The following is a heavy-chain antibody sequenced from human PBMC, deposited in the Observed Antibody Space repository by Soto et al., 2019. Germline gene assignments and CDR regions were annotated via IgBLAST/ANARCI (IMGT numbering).Heavy chain of an antibody. CDR2: IYYSGST. J-gene: IGHJ3*02. Sequence: QLQLQESGPGLVKPSETLSLTCTVSGGSISSSSYYWGWIRQPPGKGLAWIGGIYYSGSTYYNPSLQSRVPISVDTSKNQCSLKLSSVTAADTAVYYCATAAGPLMVRGGTDAFDIWGQGTMVTVSS. V-gene: IGHV4-39*01. D-gene: IGHD3-10*01. CDR1: GGSISSSSYY. CDR3: ATAAGPLMVRGGTDAFDI.